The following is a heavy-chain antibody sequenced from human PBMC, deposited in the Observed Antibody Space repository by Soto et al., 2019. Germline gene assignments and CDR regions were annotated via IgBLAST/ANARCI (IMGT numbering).Heavy chain of an antibody. Sequence: GGSLRLSCAASGFTFSSYAMSWVRQAPGKGLEWVSAISGSGGSTYYADSVKGRFTISRDNSKNTLYLKMNSLRAEDTALFYCAKDRDIVVVVASKLGSYYFDYWGQGT. D-gene: IGHD2-15*01. J-gene: IGHJ4*02. CDR3: AKDRDIVVVVASKLGSYYFDY. CDR2: ISGSGGST. V-gene: IGHV3-23*01. CDR1: GFTFSSYA.